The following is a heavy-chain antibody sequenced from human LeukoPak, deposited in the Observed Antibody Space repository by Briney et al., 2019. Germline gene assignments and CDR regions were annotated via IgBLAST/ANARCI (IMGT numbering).Heavy chain of an antibody. J-gene: IGHJ3*02. CDR3: AREGGYYDSSGYYRDAFDI. CDR2: INSDGSST. CDR1: GFTFSSYW. V-gene: IGHV3-74*01. D-gene: IGHD3-22*01. Sequence: GGSLRPSCAASGFTFSSYWMHWVRQAPGKGLVWVSRINSDGSSTSYADSVKGRFTISRDNAKNTLYLQMNSLRAEDTAVYYCAREGGYYDSSGYYRDAFDIWGQGTMVTVSS.